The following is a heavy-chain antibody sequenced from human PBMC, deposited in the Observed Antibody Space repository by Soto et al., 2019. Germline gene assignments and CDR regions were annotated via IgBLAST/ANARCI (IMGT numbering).Heavy chain of an antibody. D-gene: IGHD2-2*02. J-gene: IGHJ3*02. V-gene: IGHV1-69*01. CDR2: IIPIFGTA. Sequence: QVQLVQSGAEVKKPGSSVKVSCKASGGTFSSYAISWVRQAPGQGLEWMGGIIPIFGTANYAQKFQGRVKITADESTSTAYMELSSLRSEDTDVYYCASSIVVVPSAISERGAFDIWGQGTMGTVSS. CDR3: ASSIVVVPSAISERGAFDI. CDR1: GGTFSSYA.